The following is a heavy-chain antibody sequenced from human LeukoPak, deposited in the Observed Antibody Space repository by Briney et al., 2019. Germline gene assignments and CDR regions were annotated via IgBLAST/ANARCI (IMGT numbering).Heavy chain of an antibody. CDR3: AKMERAYDFWSGYYNWFDP. J-gene: IGHJ5*02. CDR2: ISASGGST. Sequence: GGSLRLSCAASGFTFSSSAMSWVRQVPGKGLEWVSGISASGGSTSYADSVRGRFTISRDNSKNTLYVQMNSLRAEDTAVYYCAKMERAYDFWSGYYNWFDPWGQGTLVTVSS. CDR1: GFTFSSSA. V-gene: IGHV3-23*01. D-gene: IGHD3-3*01.